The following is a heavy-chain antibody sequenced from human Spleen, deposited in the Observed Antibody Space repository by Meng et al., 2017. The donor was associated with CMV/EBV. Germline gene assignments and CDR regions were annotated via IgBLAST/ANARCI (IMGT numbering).Heavy chain of an antibody. J-gene: IGHJ4*02. D-gene: IGHD3-10*01. CDR3: AREGRFGADY. Sequence: ESLKISCAVYGGSFSGYYWSWIRQPPGKGLEWIGEINHSGSTNYNPSLKSRVTISVDTSKNQFSLKLSSVTAADTAVYYCAREGRFGADYWGQGTLVTVSS. CDR2: INHSGST. V-gene: IGHV4-34*01. CDR1: GGSFSGYY.